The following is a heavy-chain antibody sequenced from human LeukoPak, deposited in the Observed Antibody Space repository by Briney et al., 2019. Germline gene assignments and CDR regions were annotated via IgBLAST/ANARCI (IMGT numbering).Heavy chain of an antibody. CDR1: GYTFTSYD. CDR3: ARGNRPRGLGYYYGMDV. Sequence: GASVKVSCKASGYTFTSYDINWVRQATGQGLEWMGWMNPNSGNTGHAQKFQGRVTMTRNTSISTAYMELSSLRSEDTAVYYCARGNRPRGLGYYYGMDVWGQGTTVTVSS. V-gene: IGHV1-8*01. CDR2: MNPNSGNT. D-gene: IGHD1-14*01. J-gene: IGHJ6*02.